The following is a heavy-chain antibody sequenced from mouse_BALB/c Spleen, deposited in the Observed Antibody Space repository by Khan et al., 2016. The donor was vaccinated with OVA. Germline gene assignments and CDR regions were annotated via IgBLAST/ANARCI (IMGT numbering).Heavy chain of an antibody. CDR1: GYSITSNYA. D-gene: IGHD1-1*01. CDR3: ARGNYYGYAMDY. V-gene: IGHV3-2*02. Sequence: VQLQQSGPGLVKPSQSLSLTCTVTGYSITSNYAWNWIRQFPGNKLEWMGYISYSGTTSYNPSLKSRISITRDTSKNKLFLQLNSVTTEDTATYYCARGNYYGYAMDYWGQGTSVTVSS. J-gene: IGHJ4*01. CDR2: ISYSGTT.